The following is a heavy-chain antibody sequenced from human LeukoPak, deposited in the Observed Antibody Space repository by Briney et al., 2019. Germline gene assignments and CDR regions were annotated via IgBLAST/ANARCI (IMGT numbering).Heavy chain of an antibody. Sequence: GGSLRLSCAASGFTFSSYAMNWVRQAPGKGLEWVSSISESGGITDYADSVKGRFSISRDNSKNTLNLHMNSLRAEDTAVYYCVKYATGGDYWGQGTLVTVSS. CDR1: GFTFSSYA. CDR2: ISESGGIT. CDR3: VKYATGGDY. V-gene: IGHV3-23*01. D-gene: IGHD2-8*01. J-gene: IGHJ4*02.